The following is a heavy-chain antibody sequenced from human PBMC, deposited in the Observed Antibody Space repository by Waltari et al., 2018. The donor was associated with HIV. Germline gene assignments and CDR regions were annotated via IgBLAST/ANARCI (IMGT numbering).Heavy chain of an antibody. CDR2: INPCGGSK. V-gene: IGHV1-46*01. CDR1: GYTFTSYY. Sequence: QVQLVQSGAEVKKPGASVKVSCKASGYTFTSYYMHWVRQAPGQGLGWMGIINPCGGSKKYAQKVQSRVTIARDTSASTIYMGLSSLRSEDTAVYYCARRYYYYYGMDVWGQGTTVTVSS. CDR3: ARRYYYYYGMDV. J-gene: IGHJ6*02.